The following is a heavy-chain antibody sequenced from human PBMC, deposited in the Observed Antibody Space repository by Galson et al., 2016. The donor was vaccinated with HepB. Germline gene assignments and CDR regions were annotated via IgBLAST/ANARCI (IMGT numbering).Heavy chain of an antibody. CDR1: GYSFTDHG. J-gene: IGHJ4*02. CDR2: ISTSNGNR. Sequence: SVKVSCKASGYSFTDHGISWARQAPGQGLEWVGWISTSNGNRRYADKLQGRVTLTTDTATSTAYMELGSLRSDDTAVYYCARDPGFASYDFWGQGTLVTGSS. D-gene: IGHD3-3*01. V-gene: IGHV1-18*01. CDR3: ARDPGFASYDF.